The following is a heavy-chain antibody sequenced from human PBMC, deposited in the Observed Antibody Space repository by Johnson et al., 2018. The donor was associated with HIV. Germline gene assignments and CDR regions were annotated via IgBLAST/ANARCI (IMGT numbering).Heavy chain of an antibody. J-gene: IGHJ3*02. CDR2: ISYDANNK. CDR1: GYTFSSYA. Sequence: QVQLVESGGGVVQPGRSLRLSCAASGYTFSSYAMHWVRQAPGKGLEWVAVISYDANNKYYADSVKGRFTISRDNSKNTLYLQMNSLRAEDTAVYYCARGDLAAAGNGAFDIWGQGTMVTVSS. CDR3: ARGDLAAAGNGAFDI. V-gene: IGHV3-30-3*01. D-gene: IGHD6-13*01.